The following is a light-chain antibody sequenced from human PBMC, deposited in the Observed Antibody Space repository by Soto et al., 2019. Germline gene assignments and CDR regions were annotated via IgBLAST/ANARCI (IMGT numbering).Light chain of an antibody. V-gene: IGLV2-14*01. J-gene: IGLJ3*02. Sequence: QSALTQPASVSGSPGQSITISCTGTSSDVGGYNYVSWYQQHPGKAPKVMIYEVSNRHSGVSNRFSGSKSGNTASLTISGLQAEDEADYYCSTYTSSNTWVFGGGTKLTFL. CDR3: STYTSSNTWV. CDR2: EVS. CDR1: SSDVGGYNY.